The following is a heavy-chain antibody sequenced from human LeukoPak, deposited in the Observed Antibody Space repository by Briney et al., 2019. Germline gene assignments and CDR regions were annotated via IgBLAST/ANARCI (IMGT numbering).Heavy chain of an antibody. Sequence: GGSLRLSCAASGFTFGSYAMSWVRQAPGKGLQWVSSLSGSGGSTLYADSVKGRFTISRDNAKNSLYLQMNSLRPEDTAIYYCAKGSPYYYDAWGQGTLVTVSS. CDR1: GFTFGSYA. CDR3: AKGSPYYYDA. J-gene: IGHJ4*02. V-gene: IGHV3-23*01. CDR2: LSGSGGST.